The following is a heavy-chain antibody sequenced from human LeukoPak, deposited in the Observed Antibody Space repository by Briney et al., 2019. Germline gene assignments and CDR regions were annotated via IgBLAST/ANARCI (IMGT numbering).Heavy chain of an antibody. CDR3: AKEVYCTGSTCYSGSYFDS. CDR1: GFTFSSYA. J-gene: IGHJ4*02. D-gene: IGHD2-15*01. CDR2: ISGTGDLT. Sequence: GGSLRLSCAASGFTFSSYAMSWVRQAPGKGLEWVSSISGTGDLTYYADSVRGRFTISRDNSKNTLYLQINSLRAEDTAVYYCAKEVYCTGSTCYSGSYFDSWGQGTLVTVSS. V-gene: IGHV3-23*01.